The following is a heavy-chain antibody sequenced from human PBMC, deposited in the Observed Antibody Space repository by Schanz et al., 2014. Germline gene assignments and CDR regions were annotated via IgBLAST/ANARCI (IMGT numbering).Heavy chain of an antibody. CDR1: GFGFSSYG. CDR2: IGVDGTTT. CDR3: VSSGSYSSYAS. Sequence: EVQLVQSGGGLVQPGGSLRLSCAASGFGFSSYGMNWLRQAPGKGLEWVSVIGVDGTTTYYADSVKGRFTISRDNAKNSLYLQMNSLRAEDTAVYHCVSSGSYSSYASWGQGTLVTVSS. J-gene: IGHJ4*02. D-gene: IGHD3-10*01. V-gene: IGHV3-48*01.